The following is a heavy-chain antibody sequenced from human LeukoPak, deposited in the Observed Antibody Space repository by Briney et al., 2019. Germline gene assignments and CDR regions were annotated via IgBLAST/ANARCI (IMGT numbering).Heavy chain of an antibody. CDR3: TRRAGGYSHPYDY. D-gene: IGHD4-23*01. CDR1: GFTFSGSA. Sequence: PGGSLRLSCAASGFTFSGSALHWVRQASGEGLEWVGRIRSTANGYATAYAASVKGRFTISRDDSKNTAYLQMDSLKTEDTAVYYCTRRAGGYSHPYDYWGQGILVTVSS. V-gene: IGHV3-73*01. CDR2: IRSTANGYAT. J-gene: IGHJ4*02.